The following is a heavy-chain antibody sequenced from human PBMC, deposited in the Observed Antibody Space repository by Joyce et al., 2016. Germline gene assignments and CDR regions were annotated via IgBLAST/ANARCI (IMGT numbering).Heavy chain of an antibody. J-gene: IGHJ4*02. CDR3: ARVPGFH. V-gene: IGHV3-53*01. CDR1: GFTVSNNY. Sequence: EVQLVESGGGLIQPGGSLGLSCAASGFTVSNNYMTWVRRAPGKVLELVSFIYSGGNTYYADSVKGRFTISRDKNTLYLQMNSLRVEDTAVYYCARVPGFHWGQGTLVTVSS. CDR2: IYSGGNT.